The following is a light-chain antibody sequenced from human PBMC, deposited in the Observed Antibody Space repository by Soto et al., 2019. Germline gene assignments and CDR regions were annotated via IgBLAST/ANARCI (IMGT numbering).Light chain of an antibody. CDR3: CSYAGSSTYV. CDR2: EVS. Sequence: QSSLNQAASVSGAPGQSLTITCPGTSSDVGSYNLVSWYQQHPGKAPKLMIYEVSKRPSGVSNRFSGSKSGNTASLTISGLQAEDEADYYCCSYAGSSTYVFGTGTKVTVL. V-gene: IGLV2-23*02. CDR1: SSDVGSYNL. J-gene: IGLJ1*01.